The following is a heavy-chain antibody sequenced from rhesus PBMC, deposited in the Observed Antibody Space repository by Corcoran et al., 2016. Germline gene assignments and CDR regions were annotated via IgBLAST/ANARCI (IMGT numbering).Heavy chain of an antibody. CDR1: GGSISDSYR. V-gene: IGHV4S10*01. J-gene: IGHJ4*01. CDR3: AREVAAAGPFDY. D-gene: IGHD6S26*01. Sequence: QVQLQESGPGVVKPSETLSLTCAVSGGSISDSYRWSWIRQPPGKGLEWIGSIYGSSTSTNYTPSLKSLVTISKDTSKHQFALKLSSVTAADTAVYYCAREVAAAGPFDYWGQRVLVTVSS. CDR2: IYGSSTST.